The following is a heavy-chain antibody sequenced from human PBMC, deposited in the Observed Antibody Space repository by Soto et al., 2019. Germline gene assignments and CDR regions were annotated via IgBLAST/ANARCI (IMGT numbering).Heavy chain of an antibody. Sequence: QVQLVQSGAEVKKPGASVKVSCKASGYTFTGYYMHWVRQAPGQGLEWMGWINPNSGGTNYAQKFQGRVTMTRDTSISTAYMELSRLRSDDTAVYYCARGDYDLWSGYTKKIDYWGQGTLVTVSS. CDR1: GYTFTGYY. V-gene: IGHV1-2*02. J-gene: IGHJ4*02. D-gene: IGHD3-3*01. CDR2: INPNSGGT. CDR3: ARGDYDLWSGYTKKIDY.